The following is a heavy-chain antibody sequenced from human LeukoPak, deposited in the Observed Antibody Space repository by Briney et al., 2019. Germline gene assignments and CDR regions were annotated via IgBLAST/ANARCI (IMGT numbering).Heavy chain of an antibody. D-gene: IGHD6-13*01. J-gene: IGHJ5*02. CDR2: INHSGST. CDR1: GGSFSGYY. V-gene: IGHV4-34*01. Sequence: SQSLSPTCALYGGSFSGYYWSWIRQHPGKGLEWIGEINHSGSTNYNPSLKSRVTISVDTSKNQFSLKLSSVTAADTAVYYCARQAVAAAGTNWFDPWGQGTLVTVSS. CDR3: ARQAVAAAGTNWFDP.